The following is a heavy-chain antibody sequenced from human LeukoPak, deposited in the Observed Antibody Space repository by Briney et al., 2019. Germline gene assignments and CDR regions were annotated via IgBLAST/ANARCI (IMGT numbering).Heavy chain of an antibody. CDR1: GYSFTSYW. Sequence: GESLKISCKGSGYSFTSYWIGWVRQMPGKGLEWMGIIYPGDSDARYSPSFQGQVTISADKSISTAYLQWSSLKASDTAMYYCARLGVVGAIRAYFDYWGQGTLVTVSS. CDR3: ARLGVVGAIRAYFDY. V-gene: IGHV5-51*01. CDR2: IYPGDSDA. D-gene: IGHD1-26*01. J-gene: IGHJ4*02.